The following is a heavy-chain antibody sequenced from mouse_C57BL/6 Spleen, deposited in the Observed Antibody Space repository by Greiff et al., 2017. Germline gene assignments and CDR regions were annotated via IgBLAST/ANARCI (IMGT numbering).Heavy chain of an antibody. V-gene: IGHV1-69*01. CDR3: ARRERVLDY. J-gene: IGHJ2*01. CDR1: GYTFTSYW. Sequence: VQLQQPGAELVMPGASVKLSCKASGYTFTSYWMHWVKQRPGQGLEWIGEIDPSDSYTNYNQKFKGKSTLTVDKSSSTAYMQLSSLTSEDSAVYYCARRERVLDYWGQGTTLTVSS. CDR2: IDPSDSYT.